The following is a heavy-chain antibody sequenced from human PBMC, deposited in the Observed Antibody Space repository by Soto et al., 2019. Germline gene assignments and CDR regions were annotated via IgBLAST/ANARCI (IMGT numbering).Heavy chain of an antibody. Sequence: QVQLVQSGAEVKKPGASVKVSCKASGYNVTTFFMHWVRQAPGQGLEWMGVINPGYPAGRSTSYAHKVQGRVTRTTDTSTSTVYIDLTRLRSDDTAVYYCAREAIVAGATTGMDVWGQGTTVIVSS. CDR2: INPGYPAGRST. J-gene: IGHJ6*02. CDR1: GYNVTTFF. D-gene: IGHD1-26*01. V-gene: IGHV1-46*01. CDR3: AREAIVAGATTGMDV.